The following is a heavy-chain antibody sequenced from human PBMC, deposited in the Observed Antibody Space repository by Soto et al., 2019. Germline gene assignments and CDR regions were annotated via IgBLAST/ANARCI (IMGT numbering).Heavy chain of an antibody. J-gene: IGHJ6*02. CDR1: GFTFSSYS. CDR3: AREVELELRADYYYYGMDV. Sequence: GSLRLSCAASGFTFSSYSMNWVRQAPGKGLEWVSSISSSSSYIYYADSVQGRFTISRDNAKNSLYLQMNSLRAEDTAVYYCAREVELELRADYYYYGMDVWGRGTTVTVSS. CDR2: ISSSSSYI. V-gene: IGHV3-21*01. D-gene: IGHD1-7*01.